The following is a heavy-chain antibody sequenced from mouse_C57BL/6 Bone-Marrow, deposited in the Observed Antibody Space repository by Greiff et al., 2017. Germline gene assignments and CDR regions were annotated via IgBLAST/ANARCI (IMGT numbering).Heavy chain of an antibody. J-gene: IGHJ2*01. CDR3: TRERGYGSSPYYFDY. CDR1: GFTFSSYA. Sequence: EVKLVESGEGLVKPGGSLKLSCAASGFTFSSYAMSWVRQTPEKRLEWVAYISSGGDYIYYADTVKGRFTISRDNARNTLYLQMSSLMSEDTAMYYCTRERGYGSSPYYFDYWGQGTTLTVSS. V-gene: IGHV5-9-1*02. D-gene: IGHD1-1*01. CDR2: ISSGGDYI.